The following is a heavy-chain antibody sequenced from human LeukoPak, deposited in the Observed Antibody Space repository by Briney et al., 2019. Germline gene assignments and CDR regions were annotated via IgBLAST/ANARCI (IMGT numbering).Heavy chain of an antibody. CDR2: IYYSGST. CDR3: ARGLGGSERFDY. Sequence: SQTLSLTCTVSGGSISRGDYYWSWIRQPPGKGLEWIGYIYYSGSTYYNPSLKSRVTISVDTSKNQFSLKLSSVIAADTAVYYCARGLGGSERFDYWGQGTLVTVSS. V-gene: IGHV4-30-4*08. CDR1: GGSISRGDYY. D-gene: IGHD1-26*01. J-gene: IGHJ4*02.